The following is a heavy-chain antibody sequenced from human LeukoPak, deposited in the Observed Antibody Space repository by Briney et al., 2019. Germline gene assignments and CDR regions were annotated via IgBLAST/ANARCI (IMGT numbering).Heavy chain of an antibody. Sequence: GGSLRLSCAASGFTFDDYGMSWVRQAPGKGLEWVSGINWNGGSTGYADSVKGRFTISRDNAKNSLYLQMNSLRAEDTALYHCARGGSESLYYYYGMDVWGQGTTVTVSS. J-gene: IGHJ6*02. V-gene: IGHV3-20*01. CDR3: ARGGSESLYYYYGMDV. CDR1: GFTFDDYG. CDR2: INWNGGST.